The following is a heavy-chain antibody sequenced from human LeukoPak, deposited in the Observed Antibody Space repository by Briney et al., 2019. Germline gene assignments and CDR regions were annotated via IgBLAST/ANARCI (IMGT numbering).Heavy chain of an antibody. CDR3: ARDIFSGTFDI. D-gene: IGHD3-10*01. CDR2: IYYSGNT. V-gene: IGHV4-39*07. CDR1: GGSISSSSYY. Sequence: SETLSLTCTVSGGSISSSSYYWGWIRQPPGKGLEWIGTIYYSGNTYYNPSLKSRVTISIDTSRNQFSLKLRSVTAADTAVYYCARDIFSGTFDIWGHGTMVTVSS. J-gene: IGHJ3*02.